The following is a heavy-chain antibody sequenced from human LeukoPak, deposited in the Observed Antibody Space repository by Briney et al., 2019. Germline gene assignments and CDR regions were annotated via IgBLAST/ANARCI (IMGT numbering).Heavy chain of an antibody. V-gene: IGHV1-69*01. CDR2: IIPIFGTA. J-gene: IGHJ3*02. CDR3: ARTRWFGELFGAFDI. CDR1: GDTFSSYA. Sequence: SVKVSCKASGDTFSSYAISWVRQAPGQGLEWVGGIIPIFGTANYAQKFQGRVTITADESTSTAYMELSSLRSEDTAVYYCARTRWFGELFGAFDIWGQGTMVTVSS. D-gene: IGHD3-10*01.